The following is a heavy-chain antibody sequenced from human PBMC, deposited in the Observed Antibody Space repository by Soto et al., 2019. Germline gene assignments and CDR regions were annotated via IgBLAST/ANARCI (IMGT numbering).Heavy chain of an antibody. D-gene: IGHD3-10*01. J-gene: IGHJ6*02. CDR2: IVPIFGTT. Sequence: SVKVSCKASGDTFSSYSISWVRQPPGQGLEWMGGIVPIFGTTVYAPRLQGRLTITADGPTSTSYMELSGLTFEDTAVYYCAANSLGGGSQGDVWGQGTTVTVSS. CDR1: GDTFSSYS. V-gene: IGHV1-69*13. CDR3: AANSLGGGSQGDV.